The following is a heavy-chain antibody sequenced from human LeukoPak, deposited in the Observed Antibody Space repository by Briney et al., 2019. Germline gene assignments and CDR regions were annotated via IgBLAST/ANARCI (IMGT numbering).Heavy chain of an antibody. CDR3: VKGMEDYDILTGVLDV. J-gene: IGHJ6*02. V-gene: IGHV3-64D*06. Sequence: GGSLRLSCSASGFTFSSYAMHWVRQAPGKGLEYVSAISSNGGSTYCADSVKGRFTISRDNSKNTLYLQMSSLRAEDTAVYYCVKGMEDYDILTGVLDVWGQGTTVTVSS. CDR1: GFTFSSYA. D-gene: IGHD3-9*01. CDR2: ISSNGGST.